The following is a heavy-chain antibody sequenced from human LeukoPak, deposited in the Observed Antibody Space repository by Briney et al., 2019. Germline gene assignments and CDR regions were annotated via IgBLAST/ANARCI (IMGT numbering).Heavy chain of an antibody. Sequence: GGSLRLSCAASGFTFDDYGMSCVRQAPGKGLEWVSGINWNGGSTDYADSVKGRFTISRDNAKNSLYLQMNSLRAEDTALYYCARDRRYYYDSSGYYPTEVFDYWGQGTLVTVSS. CDR1: GFTFDDYG. D-gene: IGHD3-22*01. J-gene: IGHJ4*02. V-gene: IGHV3-20*04. CDR2: INWNGGST. CDR3: ARDRRYYYDSSGYYPTEVFDY.